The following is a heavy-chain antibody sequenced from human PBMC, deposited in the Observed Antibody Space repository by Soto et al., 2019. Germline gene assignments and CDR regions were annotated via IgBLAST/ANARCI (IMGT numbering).Heavy chain of an antibody. Sequence: SVKVSCKASGDTFSSYAISWVRQAPGQGLEWMGGTIPFFDTANYAQQFQGRVTITADESTSTAYMELSSLRSEDTALYYCARHDCISSSCYYYYYYVMDVWGQGTTVTVSS. CDR2: TIPFFDTA. V-gene: IGHV1-69*13. CDR1: GDTFSSYA. D-gene: IGHD2-2*01. CDR3: ARHDCISSSCYYYYYYVMDV. J-gene: IGHJ6*02.